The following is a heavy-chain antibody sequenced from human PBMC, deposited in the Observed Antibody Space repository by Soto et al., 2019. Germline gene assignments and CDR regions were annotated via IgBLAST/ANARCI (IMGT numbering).Heavy chain of an antibody. CDR3: ASVEGRTIDY. CDR1: GFTFSSYS. CDR2: ISSGSSYI. D-gene: IGHD1-1*01. J-gene: IGHJ4*02. Sequence: GSLRLSCAASGFTFSSYSMNWVRQAPGKGLEWVSFISSGSSYIFHADSVKGRFAISRDNAKNSLYLQMDSLRAEDTAVYYCASVEGRTIDYWGQGTLVTVSS. V-gene: IGHV3-21*01.